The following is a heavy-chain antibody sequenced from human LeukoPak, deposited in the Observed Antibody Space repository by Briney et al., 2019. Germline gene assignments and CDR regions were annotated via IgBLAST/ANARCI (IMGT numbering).Heavy chain of an antibody. CDR2: IFNSGTT. Sequence: GGSLRLSCVGSGFSVTSNHMSWVRLAPGKGLEWVSVIFNSGTTKYADSVKGRFTISSDASKNTVYLQMNSLRAEDTAVYYCARGSVQHLVIGAFDFWGQGTMVTVSS. V-gene: IGHV3-66*01. D-gene: IGHD6-13*01. CDR3: ARGSVQHLVIGAFDF. CDR1: GFSVTSNH. J-gene: IGHJ3*01.